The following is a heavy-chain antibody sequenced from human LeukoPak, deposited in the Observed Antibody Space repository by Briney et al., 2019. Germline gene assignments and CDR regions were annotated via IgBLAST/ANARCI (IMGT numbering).Heavy chain of an antibody. J-gene: IGHJ4*02. CDR2: ISAYNGNT. CDR1: GYTFTSYG. CDR3: ARGHPAYCGGDCPPQNY. D-gene: IGHD2-21*02. V-gene: IGHV1-18*01. Sequence: ASVKVSCKASGYTFTSYGISWVRQAPGQGLEWMGWISAYNGNTNYAQKLQGRVTMTTDTSTSTAYMELRSLRSDDTAVYYCARGHPAYCGGDCPPQNYWGQGTLVTVSP.